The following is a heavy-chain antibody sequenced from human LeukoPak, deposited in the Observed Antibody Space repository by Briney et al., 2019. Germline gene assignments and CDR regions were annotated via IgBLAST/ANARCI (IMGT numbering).Heavy chain of an antibody. V-gene: IGHV4-34*01. J-gene: IGHJ5*02. CDR3: AKATISRGWYGTGDWFDP. CDR2: INHSGST. Sequence: SETLSLTCAVYGGSFSGYYCSWIRQPPGKGLEWIGEINHSGSTNYNPSLKSRVTISVDTSKNQFSLKLSSVTAADTAVYYCAKATISRGWYGTGDWFDPWGQGALVTVSS. CDR1: GGSFSGYY. D-gene: IGHD6-19*01.